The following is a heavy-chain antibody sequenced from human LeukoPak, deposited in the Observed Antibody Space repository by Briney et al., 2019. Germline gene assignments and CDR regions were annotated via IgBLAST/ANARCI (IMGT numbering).Heavy chain of an antibody. D-gene: IGHD1-26*01. CDR2: IYYSGTT. CDR3: AREDSGSYELDY. J-gene: IGHJ4*02. V-gene: IGHV4-59*01. Sequence: PSETLSLTCTVSGGSISNYYWSWIRQPPGKGLEWIGYIYYSGTTNYNPSLKSRVTISVDTSKNQFSLKLNSVTAADTAVYYCAREDSGSYELDYWGQGTLVTVSS. CDR1: GGSISNYY.